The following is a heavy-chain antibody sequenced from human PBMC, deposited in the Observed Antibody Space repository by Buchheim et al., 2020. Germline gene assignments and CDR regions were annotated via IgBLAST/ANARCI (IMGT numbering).Heavy chain of an antibody. CDR2: IIPILGIA. J-gene: IGHJ3*02. CDR1: GGTFSSYT. CDR3: ARVQRSDCSSTSCYTLYAFDI. V-gene: IGHV1-69*02. D-gene: IGHD2-2*02. Sequence: QVQLVQSGAEVKKPGSSVKVSCKASGGTFSSYTISWVRQAPGQGLEWMGRIIPILGIANYAQKFQGRVTITADKSTSTAYMELSSLRSEDTAVYYCARVQRSDCSSTSCYTLYAFDIWGQGT.